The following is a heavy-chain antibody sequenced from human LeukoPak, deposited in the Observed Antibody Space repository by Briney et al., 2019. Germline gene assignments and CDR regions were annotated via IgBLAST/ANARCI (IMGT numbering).Heavy chain of an antibody. CDR1: GFTFSNYW. CDR3: ASQAGIDPRYYDSSGFPDY. J-gene: IGHJ4*02. Sequence: GGSLRLSCAASGFTFSNYWMTWVRQAPGKGLEWVANIKQDGTDKYYKDSVKGRFTISRDNAKNSLYLQMNSLRAEDTAVYYCASQAGIDPRYYDSSGFPDYWGQGTLVTVSS. V-gene: IGHV3-7*01. CDR2: IKQDGTDK. D-gene: IGHD3-22*01.